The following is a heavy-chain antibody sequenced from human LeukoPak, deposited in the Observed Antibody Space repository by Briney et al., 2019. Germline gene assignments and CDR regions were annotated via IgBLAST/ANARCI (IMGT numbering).Heavy chain of an antibody. CDR1: GYTLTSYY. D-gene: IGHD2-21*02. CDR3: ARRGVTTQYSFYAMAV. J-gene: IGHJ6*02. CDR2: INPSGGST. V-gene: IGHV1-46*01. Sequence: ASVTVSCKASGYTLTSYYMHWVRQAPGQGLEWMGIINPSGGSTSYAQKFQGRVTMTRDTSTSTVYMELSSLRSEDTAVYYCARRGVTTQYSFYAMAVWGQGTTVTVSS.